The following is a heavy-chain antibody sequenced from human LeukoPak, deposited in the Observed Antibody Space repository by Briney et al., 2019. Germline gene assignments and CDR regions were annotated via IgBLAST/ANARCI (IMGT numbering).Heavy chain of an antibody. CDR1: GASIRSYY. J-gene: IGHJ4*02. D-gene: IGHD4-23*01. Sequence: SETLSLTCSVSGASIRSYYWSWIRQAPGKGLEWVGFISYSGYTSYSPSLKSRVAISVDTSKSQFSLRLTSMTVADTAIYYCARGRNDNGGMFFDSWAQGTLVTVSS. V-gene: IGHV4-59*01. CDR3: ARGRNDNGGMFFDS. CDR2: ISYSGYT.